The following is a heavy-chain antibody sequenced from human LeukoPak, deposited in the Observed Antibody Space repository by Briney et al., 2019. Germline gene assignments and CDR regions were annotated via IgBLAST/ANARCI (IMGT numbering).Heavy chain of an antibody. CDR2: IYTSGST. CDR1: GGSISRGSYY. D-gene: IGHD3-16*02. V-gene: IGHV4-61*02. J-gene: IGHJ4*02. Sequence: SETLSLTCTVSGGSISRGSYYWSWIRQPAGKGLEWIGRIYTSGSTNYNPSLKSRVTISVDTSKNQFSLKLSSVTAADTAVYYCARCMITFGGVIVADWGQGTLVTVSS. CDR3: ARCMITFGGVIVAD.